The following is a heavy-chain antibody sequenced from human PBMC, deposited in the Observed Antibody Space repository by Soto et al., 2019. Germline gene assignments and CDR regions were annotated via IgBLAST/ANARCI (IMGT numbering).Heavy chain of an antibody. CDR3: ARGERDGYNLRYNWFDP. J-gene: IGHJ5*02. CDR1: GGTFSSYA. V-gene: IGHV1-69*12. CDR2: IIPIFGTA. Sequence: QVQLVQSGAEVKKPGSSVKVSCKASGGTFSSYAISWVRQAPGQGLEWMGGIIPIFGTANYAQKFQGRVMITADESTSTAYMELSSLRSEDTAVYYCARGERDGYNLRYNWFDPWGQGTLVTVSS. D-gene: IGHD5-12*01.